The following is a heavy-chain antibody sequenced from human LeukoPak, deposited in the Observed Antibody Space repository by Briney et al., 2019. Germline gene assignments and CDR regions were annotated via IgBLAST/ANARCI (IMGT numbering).Heavy chain of an antibody. CDR2: IYYSGST. J-gene: IGHJ3*02. CDR3: AREDSSSWEHAFDI. Sequence: SETLSLTRTVSGGSISSYYWSWIRQPPGKGLEWIGYIYYSGSTNYNPSLKSRVTISVDTSKNQFSLKLSSVTAADTAVYYCAREDSSSWEHAFDIWGQGTMVTVSS. V-gene: IGHV4-59*08. D-gene: IGHD6-13*01. CDR1: GGSISSYY.